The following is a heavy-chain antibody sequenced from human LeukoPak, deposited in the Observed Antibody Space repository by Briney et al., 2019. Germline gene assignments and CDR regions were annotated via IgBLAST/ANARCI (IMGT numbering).Heavy chain of an antibody. CDR1: GGSISSYY. J-gene: IGHJ4*02. Sequence: SETLSLTCTVSGGSISSYYWSWIRQPPGKGLEWIGYIYYSGSTNYNPSLKSRVTISVDTSKNQFSLKLSSVTAADTAVYYCARVMFGPGALAIDYWGQGTLVTVSS. V-gene: IGHV4-59*01. CDR3: ARVMFGPGALAIDY. D-gene: IGHD3-10*02. CDR2: IYYSGST.